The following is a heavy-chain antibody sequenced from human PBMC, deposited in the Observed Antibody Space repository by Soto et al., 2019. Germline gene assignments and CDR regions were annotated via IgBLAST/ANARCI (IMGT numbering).Heavy chain of an antibody. Sequence: QVLLQESGPGLVQPSGTLSLSCVVSGVSIGSNYYWGWVRQPPGKGGEWLGAMSHIGSVNYNPSLKSRVTISMDKTPNQSSLKRASMTAADTAVYCCARRLGWYAVDYWGQGTLVIVSS. CDR2: MSHIGSV. V-gene: IGHV4-4*01. J-gene: IGHJ4*02. CDR1: GVSIGSNYY. D-gene: IGHD6-19*01. CDR3: ARRLGWYAVDY.